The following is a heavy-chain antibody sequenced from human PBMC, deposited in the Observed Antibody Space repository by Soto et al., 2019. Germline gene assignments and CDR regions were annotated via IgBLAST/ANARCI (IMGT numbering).Heavy chain of an antibody. CDR2: ITNSDYT. D-gene: IGHD2-8*01. J-gene: IGHJ4*02. CDR1: GFTFNIFN. V-gene: IGHV3-21*01. CDR3: TLYDALFFDF. Sequence: GGSLRLSCAASGFTFNIFNMNWVRQAPGKGLEWVSSITNSDYTSYADSVKGRFTISRGNAKKSLYLQMNSLRAEDTAVYYCTLYDALFFDFWGQGALVTVSS.